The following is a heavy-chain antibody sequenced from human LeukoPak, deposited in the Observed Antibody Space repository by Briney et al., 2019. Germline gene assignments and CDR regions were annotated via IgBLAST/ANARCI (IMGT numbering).Heavy chain of an antibody. V-gene: IGHV1-46*01. J-gene: IGHJ4*02. CDR1: GYTFTSYY. CDR3: AREESGGYFDY. CDR2: INPSGDST. Sequence: GASVKVSCKASGYTFTSYYMHWVRQAPGQGLEWMGLINPSGDSTNYAQKFQGRVTMTRDTSTSTVYMELSGLRSEDTAVYYCAREESGGYFDYWGQGTLVTVSS. D-gene: IGHD2-8*02.